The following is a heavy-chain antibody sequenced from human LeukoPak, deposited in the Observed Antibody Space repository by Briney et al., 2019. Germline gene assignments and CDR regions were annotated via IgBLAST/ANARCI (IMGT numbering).Heavy chain of an antibody. Sequence: SETLSLTCTVPGGYLTSDDHFWSWIRQLPGKGLEWIGNIHKSGSTYHNPSLKSRVDMTVDTSKSQFSLRVTSVTAADTAVYYCASASNVYFFDFWSKGTLVTVSS. CDR3: ASASNVYFFDF. CDR2: IHKSGST. J-gene: IGHJ4*02. V-gene: IGHV4-31*03. D-gene: IGHD3-9*01. CDR1: GGYLTSDDHF.